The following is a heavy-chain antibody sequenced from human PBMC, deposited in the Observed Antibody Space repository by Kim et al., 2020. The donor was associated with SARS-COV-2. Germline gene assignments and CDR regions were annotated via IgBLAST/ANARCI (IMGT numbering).Heavy chain of an antibody. CDR1: GGSISSSSYY. CDR2: IYYSGST. J-gene: IGHJ6*02. Sequence: SETLSLTCTVSGGSISSSSYYWGWIRQPPGKGLEWIGSIYYSGSTYYNPSLKSRVTISVDTSKNQFSLKLSSVTAADTAVYYCAILDPPTSTYYDFWSGPDYYYYGMDVWGQGTTVTVSS. V-gene: IGHV4-39*01. D-gene: IGHD3-3*01. CDR3: AILDPPTSTYYDFWSGPDYYYYGMDV.